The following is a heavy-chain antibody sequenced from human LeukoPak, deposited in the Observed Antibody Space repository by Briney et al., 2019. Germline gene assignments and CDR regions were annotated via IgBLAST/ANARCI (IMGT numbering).Heavy chain of an antibody. CDR1: GFTLRSYG. D-gene: IGHD1-26*01. CDR3: ARDASGSSTGLIDS. Sequence: SGGSLRLSCAASGFTLRSYGMNWVRQAPGKGLEWVSYISTSSYYMYYADSVKGRFTISRDDAKNSLYLQMHSLRTEDTAVYYCARDASGSSTGLIDSWGQGTLVTVSS. V-gene: IGHV3-21*01. J-gene: IGHJ4*02. CDR2: ISTSSYYM.